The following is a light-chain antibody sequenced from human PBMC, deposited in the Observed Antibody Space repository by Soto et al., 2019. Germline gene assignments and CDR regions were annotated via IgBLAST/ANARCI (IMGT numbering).Light chain of an antibody. V-gene: IGLV2-14*03. Sequence: SVLTQPASVSGSPGQSITISCTGTSSDIGHCDYVSWYQQHPGKAPKLMIYHVTYRPSGVSNRYSGSKSGNSASLTISGLQADDEADYYCCSLTTSHTYVFGSGTKVTVL. CDR2: HVT. J-gene: IGLJ1*01. CDR3: CSLTTSHTYV. CDR1: SSDIGHCDY.